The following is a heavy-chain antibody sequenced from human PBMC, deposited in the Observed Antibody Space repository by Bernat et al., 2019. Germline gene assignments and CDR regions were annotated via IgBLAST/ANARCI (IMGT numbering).Heavy chain of an antibody. CDR2: IWYDGSNK. J-gene: IGHJ4*02. CDR3: ARDFLKGKTLDY. V-gene: IGHV3-33*01. CDR1: GFTFSTYG. D-gene: IGHD3-10*01. Sequence: QVQLVESGGGVVQPGRSLRLSCAASGFTFSTYGMHWVRQAPAKGLEWVAVIWYDGSNKYYADSVKGRFTISRDNSKNTLYLQMNSLRAEDTAVYYCARDFLKGKTLDYWGQGTLVTVSS.